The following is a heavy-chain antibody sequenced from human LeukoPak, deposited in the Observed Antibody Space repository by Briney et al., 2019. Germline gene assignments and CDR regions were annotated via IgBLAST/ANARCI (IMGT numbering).Heavy chain of an antibody. CDR1: GFIFSDHW. CDR3: ASPEHGELLDAFDI. D-gene: IGHD1-14*01. CDR2: ISYDGSNK. Sequence: PGGSLRLSCAASGFIFSDHWMHWVRQAPGKGLEWVAVISYDGSNKYYADSVKGRFTISRDNSKNTLYLQMNSLRAEDTAVYYCASPEHGELLDAFDIWGQGTMVTVSS. V-gene: IGHV3-30-3*01. J-gene: IGHJ3*02.